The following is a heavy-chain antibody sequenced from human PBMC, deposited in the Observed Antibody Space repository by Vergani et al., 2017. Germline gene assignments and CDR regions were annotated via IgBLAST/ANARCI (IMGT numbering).Heavy chain of an antibody. CDR3: ARDFLTRVTTLDYYYMGV. CDR2: ISYDGNKK. CDR1: GFTFSDYG. Sequence: QVQLVESGGGEVQPGRSLRLSCSAAGFTFSDYGGHWVRQAPGKGLEWVSVISYDGNKKNYADSVKGRFTISRDNSKNTLYLEMNALRAEDTAVYYCARDFLTRVTTLDYYYMGVWGKGTTVTVSS. D-gene: IGHD1-1*01. V-gene: IGHV3-30*03. J-gene: IGHJ6*03.